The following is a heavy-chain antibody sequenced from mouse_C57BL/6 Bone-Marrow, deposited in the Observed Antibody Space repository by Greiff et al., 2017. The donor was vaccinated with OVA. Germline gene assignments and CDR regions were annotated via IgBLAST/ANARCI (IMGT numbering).Heavy chain of an antibody. CDR3: ATTVVAEDWYFDY. D-gene: IGHD1-1*01. CDR2: INPNNGGT. J-gene: IGHJ2*01. V-gene: IGHV1-22*01. CDR1: GYTFTDYN. Sequence: DVQLQESGPELVKPGASVKMSCKASGYTFTDYNMHWVKQSHGKSLEWIGYINPNNGGTSYNQKFKGKATLTVNKSSSTAYMELRSLTSEDSAVYYCATTVVAEDWYFDYWGQGTTLTVSS.